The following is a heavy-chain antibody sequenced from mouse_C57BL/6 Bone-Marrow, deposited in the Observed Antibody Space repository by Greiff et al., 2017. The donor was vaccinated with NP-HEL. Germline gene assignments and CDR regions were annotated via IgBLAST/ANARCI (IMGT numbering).Heavy chain of an antibody. CDR2: IRLKSDNYAT. D-gene: IGHD6-1*01. CDR3: TSLHFDY. V-gene: IGHV6-3*01. Sequence: EVKVVESGGGLVQPGGSMKLSCVASGFTFSNYWMNWVRQSPEKGLEWVAQIRLKSDNYATYYAESVKGRFTISRDDSKSSVYLQMNNLRAEDTGIYYCTSLHFDYWGKGTTLTVSS. J-gene: IGHJ2*01. CDR1: GFTFSNYW.